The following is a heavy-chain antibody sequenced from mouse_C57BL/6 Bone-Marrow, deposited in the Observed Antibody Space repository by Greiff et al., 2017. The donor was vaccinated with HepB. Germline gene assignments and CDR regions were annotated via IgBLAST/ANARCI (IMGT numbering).Heavy chain of an antibody. V-gene: IGHV14-2*01. CDR2: IDPEDGET. CDR1: GFNIKDYY. D-gene: IGHD1-1*01. Sequence: EVQLQQSGAELVKPGASVKLSCTASGFNIKDYYMHWVKQRTEQGLEWIGRIDPEDGETKYAPKFQGKATITADTSANTAYLQLSSLTSEDTAVYYCARGYGTTVVANAMDYWGQGTSVTVSS. CDR3: ARGYGTTVVANAMDY. J-gene: IGHJ4*01.